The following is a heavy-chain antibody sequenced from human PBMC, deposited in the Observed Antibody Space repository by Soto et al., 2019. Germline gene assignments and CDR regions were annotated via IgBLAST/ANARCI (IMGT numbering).Heavy chain of an antibody. CDR3: AKDQGSSWYEIDY. D-gene: IGHD6-13*01. V-gene: IGHV3-23*01. CDR1: GFTFSNYA. CDR2: ISGSGGST. J-gene: IGHJ4*02. Sequence: GGSLRLSCAASGFTFSNYAVTWVRQAPGKGLEWDSTISGSGGSTYYADSVKGRFTISRDNSKNPLYLQMNSLRAEDTAVYYCAKDQGSSWYEIDYWGQGSLVTVSS.